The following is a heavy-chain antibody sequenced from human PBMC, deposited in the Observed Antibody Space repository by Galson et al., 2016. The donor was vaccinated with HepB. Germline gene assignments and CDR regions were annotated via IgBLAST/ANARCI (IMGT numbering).Heavy chain of an antibody. CDR2: ITSDSGTI. CDR3: ARLSIRGPLVREVIMRSQGKRYSYDMDV. V-gene: IGHV3-48*02. Sequence: SLRLSCAASGFTFTTHTMNWVRQAPGKGLEWVSYITSDSGTIYYADSVKGRFTISRDNAENSLFLQMNSLRDEDTAVYYCARLSIRGPLVREVIMRSQGKRYSYDMDVWGQGTTVTVSS. J-gene: IGHJ6*02. CDR1: GFTFTTHT. D-gene: IGHD3-10*01.